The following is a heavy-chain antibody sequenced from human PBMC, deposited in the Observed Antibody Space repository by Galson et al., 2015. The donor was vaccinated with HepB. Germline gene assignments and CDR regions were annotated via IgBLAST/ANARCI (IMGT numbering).Heavy chain of an antibody. CDR1: GFTFSSYG. CDR3: AKDVDFGITMVQGVIHGIWDY. Sequence: SLRLSCAASGFTFSSYGMHWVRQAPGKGLEWVAVISYDGSNKYYADSVKGRFTISRDNSKNTLYLQMNSLRAEDTAVYYCAKDVDFGITMVQGVIHGIWDYWGQGTLVTVSS. CDR2: ISYDGSNK. D-gene: IGHD3-10*01. V-gene: IGHV3-30*18. J-gene: IGHJ4*02.